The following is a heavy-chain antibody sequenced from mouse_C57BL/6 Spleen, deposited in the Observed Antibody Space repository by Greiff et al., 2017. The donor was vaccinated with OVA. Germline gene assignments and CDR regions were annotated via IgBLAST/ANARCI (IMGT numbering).Heavy chain of an antibody. J-gene: IGHJ4*01. D-gene: IGHD3-2*02. Sequence: VQLQQPGAELVRPGTSVKLSCKASGYTFTSYWMHWVKQRPGQGLEWIGVIDPSDSYTNYNQKFKGKATLTVDTSSSTAYMQLSSLTSEDSAVYYCARTAQAPPMDYWGQGTSVTVSS. CDR2: IDPSDSYT. V-gene: IGHV1-59*01. CDR1: GYTFTSYW. CDR3: ARTAQAPPMDY.